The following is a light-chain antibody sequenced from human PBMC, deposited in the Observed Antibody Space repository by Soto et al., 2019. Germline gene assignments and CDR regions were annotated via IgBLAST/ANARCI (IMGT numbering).Light chain of an antibody. CDR2: DVS. CDR1: SSDVGGYNY. Sequence: QSALTQPASVSGSPGQSITISCTGTSSDVGGYNYVSWYQQNPGKASKLMIYDVSNRPSGVSNRFSGSKSGNTASLTISGLQAEDEADYYCSSYTSSSTLFYVFGTGTKVTVL. V-gene: IGLV2-14*01. J-gene: IGLJ1*01. CDR3: SSYTSSSTLFYV.